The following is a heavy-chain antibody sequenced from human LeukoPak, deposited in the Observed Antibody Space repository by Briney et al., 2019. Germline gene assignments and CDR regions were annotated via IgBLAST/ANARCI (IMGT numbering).Heavy chain of an antibody. CDR1: GYTFTSYA. J-gene: IGHJ4*02. D-gene: IGHD6-19*01. CDR3: AREAEGSSGWYYGHVYYFDY. Sequence: ASVKVSCKASGYTFTSYAMNWVRQAPGQGLEWMGWINTNTGNPTYAQGFTGRFVFSLDTSVSTAYLQISSLKAEDTAVYYCAREAEGSSGWYYGHVYYFDYWGQGTLVTVSS. CDR2: INTNTGNP. V-gene: IGHV7-4-1*02.